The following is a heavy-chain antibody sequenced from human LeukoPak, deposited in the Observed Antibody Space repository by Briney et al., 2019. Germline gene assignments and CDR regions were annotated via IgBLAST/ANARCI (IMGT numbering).Heavy chain of an antibody. V-gene: IGHV1-2*02. D-gene: IGHD3-10*01. Sequence: ASVKVSCKASGYTFTSYYMHWVRQAPGQGLEWMGWINPNSGGTNYAQKFQGRVTMTRDTSISTAYMELSRLRSDDTAMYYCARDRLVTMVRGVIPPPCWGQGTLVTVSS. J-gene: IGHJ4*02. CDR3: ARDRLVTMVRGVIPPPC. CDR2: INPNSGGT. CDR1: GYTFTSYY.